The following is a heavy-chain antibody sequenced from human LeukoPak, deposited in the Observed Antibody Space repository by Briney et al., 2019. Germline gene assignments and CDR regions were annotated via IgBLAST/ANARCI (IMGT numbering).Heavy chain of an antibody. CDR1: GDSISNGHYY. V-gene: IGHV4-39*01. D-gene: IGHD3-3*01. J-gene: IGHJ4*02. CDR3: ARLNPLEHLFSFYFDS. Sequence: KPSETPSLTCSVSGDSISNGHYYWGWIRQPPGKGLEWLVTISSRGSTFYNPSLKSRVTISVDTSKNQISLNLSSVTASDTSLYYCARLNPLEHLFSFYFDSWGQGILATVSS. CDR2: ISSRGST.